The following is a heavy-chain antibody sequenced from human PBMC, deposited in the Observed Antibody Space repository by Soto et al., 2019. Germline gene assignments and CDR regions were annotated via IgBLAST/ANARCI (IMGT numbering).Heavy chain of an antibody. CDR1: GGSFSGYY. D-gene: IGHD2-8*01. CDR2: INHSGST. CDR3: ARGGWSRNVQH. Sequence: SETLSLTCAVYGGSFSGYYWSWIRQPPGKGLEWIGEINHSGSTNYNPSLKSRVTISVDTSKNQFSLKLSSVTAADTAVYYCARGGWSRNVQHWGQGTLVTVSS. J-gene: IGHJ1*01. V-gene: IGHV4-34*01.